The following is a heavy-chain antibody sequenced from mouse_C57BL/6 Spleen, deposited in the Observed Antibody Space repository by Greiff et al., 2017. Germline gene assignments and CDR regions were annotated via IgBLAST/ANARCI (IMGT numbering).Heavy chain of an antibody. CDR1: GYSFTSYY. CDR2: IYPGSGNT. J-gene: IGHJ2*01. Sequence: VHLVESGPELVKPGASVKISCKASGYSFTSYYIHWVKQRPGQGLEWIGWIYPGSGNTKYNEKFKGKATLTADTSSSPAYMQLSSVTSEDSAVYYCARGDFDYWGQGTTLTVSS. V-gene: IGHV1-66*01. CDR3: ARGDFDY.